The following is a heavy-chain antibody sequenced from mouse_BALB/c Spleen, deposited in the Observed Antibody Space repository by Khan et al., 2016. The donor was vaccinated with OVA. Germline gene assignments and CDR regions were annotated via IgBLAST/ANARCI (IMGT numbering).Heavy chain of an antibody. CDR2: INTHSGVP. CDR3: ASGGAAYYRNDGGAMEY. CDR1: GYTFTTAG. Sequence: QIQLVQSGPELKKPGETVRISCKASGYTFTTAGIQWVQKMPGKGLKWIGWINTHSGVPKYAEDFKGRFAFSLEISVNTAYLQLTNLKNEDTATYFCASGGAAYYRNDGGAMEYWGQGTSVTVSS. V-gene: IGHV9-4*02. J-gene: IGHJ4*01. D-gene: IGHD2-14*01.